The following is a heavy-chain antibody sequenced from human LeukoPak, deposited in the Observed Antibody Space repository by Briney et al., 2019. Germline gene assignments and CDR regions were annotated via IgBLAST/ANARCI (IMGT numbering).Heavy chain of an antibody. V-gene: IGHV1-18*01. CDR1: GYTFTSYG. CDR3: ARSNYYDSSGYYYAYYFDY. CDR2: ISAYNGNT. J-gene: IGHJ4*02. Sequence: ASVKVSCKASGYTFTSYGISWVRQAPGQGLEWMRWISAYNGNTNYAQKLQGRVTMTTDTSTSTAYMELRSLRSDDTAVNYCARSNYYDSSGYYYAYYFDYWGQGTLVTVSS. D-gene: IGHD3-22*01.